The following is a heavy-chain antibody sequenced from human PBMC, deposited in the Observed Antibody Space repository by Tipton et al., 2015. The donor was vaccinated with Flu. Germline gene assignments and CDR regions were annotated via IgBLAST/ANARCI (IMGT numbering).Heavy chain of an antibody. CDR1: GFTFSSYW. CDR2: INSDGSST. CDR3: ARGPYYYDSSGYYALDY. V-gene: IGHV3-74*01. Sequence: SLRLSCAASGFTFSSYWMHWVRQAPGKGLVWVSRINSDGSSTSYADSVKGRFTISRDNAKNTLYLQMNSLRAEDTAVYYCARGPYYYDSSGYYALDYWGQGTLVTVSS. J-gene: IGHJ4*02. D-gene: IGHD3-22*01.